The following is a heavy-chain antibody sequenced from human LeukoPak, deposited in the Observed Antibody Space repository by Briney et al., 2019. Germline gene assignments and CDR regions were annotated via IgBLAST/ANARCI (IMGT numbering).Heavy chain of an antibody. CDR3: ARAPAYYYDSSGYYYTT. Sequence: ASVKVSCKASGYTFTCYYMHWVRQAPGQGLEWMGWINPNSGGTNYAQKFQGRVTMTRDTSISTAYMELSRLRSDDTAVYYCARAPAYYYDSSGYYYTTWGQGTLVTVSS. J-gene: IGHJ4*02. D-gene: IGHD3-22*01. V-gene: IGHV1-2*02. CDR1: GYTFTCYY. CDR2: INPNSGGT.